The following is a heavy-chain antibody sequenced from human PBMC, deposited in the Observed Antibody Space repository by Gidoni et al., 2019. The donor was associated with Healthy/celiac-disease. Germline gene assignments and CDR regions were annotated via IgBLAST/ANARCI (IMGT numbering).Heavy chain of an antibody. CDR1: GGSFSGYY. V-gene: IGHV4-34*01. Sequence: QVQLQQWGAGLLKPSETLSLTCAVYGGSFSGYYWSWIRQPPGKGLEWIGEINHSGSTNYNPSLKSRVTISVDTSKNQFSLKLSSVTAADTAVYYCARGRYCSGGSCYYWYYGXDXWGQGTTVTVS. CDR3: ARGRYCSGGSCYYWYYGXDX. CDR2: INHSGST. J-gene: IGHJ6*02. D-gene: IGHD2-15*01.